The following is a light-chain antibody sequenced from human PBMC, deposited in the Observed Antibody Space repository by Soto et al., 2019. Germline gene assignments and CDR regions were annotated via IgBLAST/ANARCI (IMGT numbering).Light chain of an antibody. CDR1: SSNVGNDY. Sequence: QSVLTQPPSVSAAPGKKVTISCSGASSNVGNDYVSWHQQLPGTAPKLLIYDNTKRPSGIPDRFSGSKSGTSATLDITGLQTGDEADYYCGTWDSSLSVVLFGGGTKLTVL. CDR2: DNT. CDR3: GTWDSSLSVVL. V-gene: IGLV1-51*01. J-gene: IGLJ2*01.